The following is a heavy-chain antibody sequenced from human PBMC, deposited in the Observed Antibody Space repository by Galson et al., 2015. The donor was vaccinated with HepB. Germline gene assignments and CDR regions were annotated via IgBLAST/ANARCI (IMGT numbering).Heavy chain of an antibody. D-gene: IGHD2-21*02. V-gene: IGHV2-5*02. J-gene: IGHJ4*02. CDR3: AHISVVVTTFDY. CDR1: GFSLSTSGVG. Sequence: PALVKPTQTLTLTCTFSGFSLSTSGVGVGWIRQPPGKALEWLALIYWDDDKRYSPSLESRLTITKDTSKNQVVLTMTNMDPVDTATYYCAHISVVVTTFDYWGQGTLVTVSS. CDR2: IYWDDDK.